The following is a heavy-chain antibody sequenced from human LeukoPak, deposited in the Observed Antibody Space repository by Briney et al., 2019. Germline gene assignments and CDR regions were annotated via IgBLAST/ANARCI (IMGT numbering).Heavy chain of an antibody. CDR2: IYPSGST. V-gene: IGHV4-4*09. Sequence: PSETLSLTCTVSGGSISTYYWSWIRQPPGKGLEWIGYIYPSGSTNYNPSLETRVTISLDTSKNHSSLNLSSVTAAGTAVYYCAKHVTLFGAAHHYLVVWGKGTTVTVSS. D-gene: IGHD3-3*01. CDR1: GGSISTYY. J-gene: IGHJ6*03. CDR3: AKHVTLFGAAHHYLVV.